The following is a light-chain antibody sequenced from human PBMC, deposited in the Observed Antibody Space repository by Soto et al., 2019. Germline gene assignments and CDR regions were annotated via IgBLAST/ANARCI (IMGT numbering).Light chain of an antibody. V-gene: IGLV1-40*01. Sequence: QSVLTQPPSVSGAPGQRVTISCTGSSSNIGAGYDVHWYQQLPGTAPKLLIYGNSNRPSGVPDRFSGSKSGTSASLAITGLQAEDEADYCCQSYDSSLSALCGVGTEITFL. CDR1: SSNIGAGYD. CDR2: GNS. CDR3: QSYDSSLSAL. J-gene: IGLJ3*02.